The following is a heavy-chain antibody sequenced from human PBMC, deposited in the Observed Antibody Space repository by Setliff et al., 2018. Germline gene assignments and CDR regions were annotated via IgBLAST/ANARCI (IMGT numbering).Heavy chain of an antibody. CDR2: IYHSGST. CDR3: ARFYGSSAFDY. CDR1: GYSISSGYY. Sequence: PSETLSLTCAVSGYSISSGYYWGWIRQPPGKGLEWIGSIYHSGSTYYNPSLKSRVTISVDTSKNQFSLKLSSVTAADTAVYYCARFYGSSAFDYWGQGALVTVSS. D-gene: IGHD3-10*01. V-gene: IGHV4-38-2*01. J-gene: IGHJ4*02.